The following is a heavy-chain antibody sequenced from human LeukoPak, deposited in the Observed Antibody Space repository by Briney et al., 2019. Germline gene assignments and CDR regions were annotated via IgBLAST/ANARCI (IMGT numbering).Heavy chain of an antibody. J-gene: IGHJ6*03. CDR1: GYTFTSYG. CDR3: AGLVRGYYYMDV. CDR2: SSTYSGNT. D-gene: IGHD3-10*01. V-gene: IGHV1-18*01. Sequence: ASVKVSCKASGYTFTSYGINWVRQAPGQGLEWMGWSSTYSGNTNYAQKLQGRVTMTTDTSTSTAYMELSSLRSEDTAVYYCAGLVRGYYYMDVWGKGTTVTVSS.